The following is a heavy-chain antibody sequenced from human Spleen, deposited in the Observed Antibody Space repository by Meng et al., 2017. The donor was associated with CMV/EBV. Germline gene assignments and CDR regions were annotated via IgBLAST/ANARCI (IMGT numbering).Heavy chain of an antibody. Sequence: GGSLRLSCAASGFTFSSYSMNWVRQAPGKGLEWVSSISSSSSYIYYADSVKGRFTVSRDNAKNSLFLQMNSLRAEDTAVYYCARDNDYYDDNGYYSYGMDVWGPGTMVTVSS. CDR3: ARDNDYYDDNGYYSYGMDV. D-gene: IGHD3-22*01. J-gene: IGHJ6*02. CDR2: ISSSSSYI. V-gene: IGHV3-21*06. CDR1: GFTFSSYS.